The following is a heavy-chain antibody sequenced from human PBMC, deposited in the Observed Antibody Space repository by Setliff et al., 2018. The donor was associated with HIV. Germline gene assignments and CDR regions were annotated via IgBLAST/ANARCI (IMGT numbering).Heavy chain of an antibody. J-gene: IGHJ3*02. CDR1: GGTFGSYA. CDR3: ARGQGVHFWVNDAFDI. D-gene: IGHD3-10*01. CDR2: IIPIFETT. V-gene: IGHV1-69*06. Sequence: SVKVSCKASGGTFGSYAISWVRQAPGQGLEWLSGIIPIFETTNYAQKFQGRVTITADKSTSTIHMELSSLQSDDTAVYYCARGQGVHFWVNDAFDIWGQGTMVTVSS.